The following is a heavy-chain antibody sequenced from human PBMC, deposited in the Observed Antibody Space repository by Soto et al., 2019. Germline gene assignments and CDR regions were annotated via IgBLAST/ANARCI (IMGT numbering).Heavy chain of an antibody. CDR1: GGSISSYY. J-gene: IGHJ5*02. CDR3: ARGGVPAAYSNWFDP. Sequence: PSETLSLTCTVSGGSISSYYWSWIRQPPGKGLEWIGYIYYSGSTNYNPSLKSRVTISVDTSKNQFSLKLSSVTAADTAVYYCARGGVPAAYSNWFDPWGQGTLVTVSS. CDR2: IYYSGST. V-gene: IGHV4-59*01. D-gene: IGHD2-2*01.